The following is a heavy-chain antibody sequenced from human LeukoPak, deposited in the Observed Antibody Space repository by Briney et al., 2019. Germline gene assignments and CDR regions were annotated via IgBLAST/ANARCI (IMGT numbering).Heavy chain of an antibody. CDR3: ARGGLSPTYYDFWSGYYTSDYYYYMDV. D-gene: IGHD3-3*01. CDR1: GYTFTSYD. V-gene: IGHV1-8*01. CDR2: MNPNSGNT. Sequence: PWASVKVSCKASGYTFTSYDINWVRQATGQGLEWMGWMNPNSGNTGYAQKFQGRVTMTRNTSISTAYMELSSLRSEDTAVYYCARGGLSPTYYDFWSGYYTSDYYYYMDVWGQGTPVTVSS. J-gene: IGHJ6*03.